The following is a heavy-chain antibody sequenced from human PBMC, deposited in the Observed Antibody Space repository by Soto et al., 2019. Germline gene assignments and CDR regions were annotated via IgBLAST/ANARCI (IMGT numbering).Heavy chain of an antibody. Sequence: EVQLLESGGGLVQPGGSLRLSCAASGFTFSSYAMTWVRQAPGKGLXWVSAISGSGNTSYYADSVKGRFTISRDSSKKMLYLQMNSLRPEDTAVYYCAKDRGRTWYEDYWGQGTLVTVSS. CDR3: AKDRGRTWYEDY. J-gene: IGHJ4*02. CDR2: ISGSGNTS. CDR1: GFTFSSYA. D-gene: IGHD6-13*01. V-gene: IGHV3-23*01.